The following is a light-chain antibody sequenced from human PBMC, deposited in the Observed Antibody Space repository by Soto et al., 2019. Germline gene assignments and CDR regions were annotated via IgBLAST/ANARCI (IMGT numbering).Light chain of an antibody. CDR3: HQYGNSPPGT. Sequence: EIVLTQSPATLSLSPGERATLSCRASQSVGNSHVAWYQQRRGLPPRLLIYGASNRATGIPDRFSGSGSGADFTLTISRLEPEDFAVYFCHQYGNSPPGTCGQGTRREIK. CDR1: QSVGNSH. V-gene: IGKV3-20*01. J-gene: IGKJ5*01. CDR2: GAS.